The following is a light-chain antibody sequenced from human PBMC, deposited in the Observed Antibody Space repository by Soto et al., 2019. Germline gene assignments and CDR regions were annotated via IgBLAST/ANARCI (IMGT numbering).Light chain of an antibody. V-gene: IGLV2-14*01. CDR2: EVS. CDR1: SSDVGGYNY. J-gene: IGLJ2*01. Sequence: QSALTQPASVSGSPGQSITISCTGTSSDVGGYNYVSWCQQHPGKAPKFMIYEVSNRPSGVSNRFSGSKSGNTASLTISGLQAEDEADYYCSSYTSSSTLVVFGGGTKVTVL. CDR3: SSYTSSSTLVV.